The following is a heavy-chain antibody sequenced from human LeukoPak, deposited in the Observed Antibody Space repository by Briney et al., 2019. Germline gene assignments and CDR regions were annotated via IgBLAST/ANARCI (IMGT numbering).Heavy chain of an antibody. CDR1: GFTFSSYG. J-gene: IGHJ4*02. CDR3: ARVGYCSGGSCYSEDDY. D-gene: IGHD2-15*01. Sequence: GGSLRLSCAASGFTFSSYGMHWVRQAPGKGLEWVAVISYDGSNKYYADSVKGRFTISRDNSKNTLYLQMNSLRAEDTAVYCCARVGYCSGGSCYSEDDYWGQGTLVTVSS. CDR2: ISYDGSNK. V-gene: IGHV3-30*03.